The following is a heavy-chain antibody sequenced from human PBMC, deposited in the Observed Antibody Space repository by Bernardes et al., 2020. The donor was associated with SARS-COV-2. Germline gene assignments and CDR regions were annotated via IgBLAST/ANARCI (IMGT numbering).Heavy chain of an antibody. Sequence: GGSLRLSCAASGFTFSDYWMHWARQVPGKGLVWVSRLNGDGSITHYADSVKGRFTISRDNAKNTLYLQMNSLRAEDTAVYYCARETPYYYDSRGYNDAFDIWGQGTMVTVSS. V-gene: IGHV3-74*01. CDR1: GFTFSDYW. CDR2: LNGDGSIT. D-gene: IGHD3-22*01. J-gene: IGHJ3*02. CDR3: ARETPYYYDSRGYNDAFDI.